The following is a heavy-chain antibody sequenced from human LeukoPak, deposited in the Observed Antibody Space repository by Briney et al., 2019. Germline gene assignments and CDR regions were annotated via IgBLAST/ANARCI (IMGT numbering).Heavy chain of an antibody. D-gene: IGHD2-2*01. CDR1: GFSFTEYA. V-gene: IGHV3-43*02. CDR3: ATDCSGNRCYSL. Sequence: GLSLRVSCAGSGFSFTEYAMNWGRLAPGKGLEWVSFISGDGRSTYYADSVKGKVTISRDNSRNSLYLQMNSLRLGDTALYYCATDCSGNRCYSLWGPGTLVTVSS. J-gene: IGHJ1*01. CDR2: ISGDGRST.